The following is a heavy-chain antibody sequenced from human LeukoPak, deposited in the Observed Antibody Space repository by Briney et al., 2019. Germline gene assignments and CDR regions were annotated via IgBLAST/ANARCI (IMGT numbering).Heavy chain of an antibody. Sequence: SQTLSLTCTVSGGSISSGSYYWSWIRQPAGKGLEWIGRIYTSGSTNYNPSLKSRVTISVDTSKNQFSLKLSSVTAADTAVYYCARGEGNYFDYWGQGTLVTVSS. J-gene: IGHJ4*02. CDR3: ARGEGNYFDY. V-gene: IGHV4-61*02. CDR2: IYTSGST. CDR1: GGSISSGSYY.